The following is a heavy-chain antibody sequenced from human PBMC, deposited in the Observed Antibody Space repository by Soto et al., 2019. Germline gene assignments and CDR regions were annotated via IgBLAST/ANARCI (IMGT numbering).Heavy chain of an antibody. J-gene: IGHJ6*02. V-gene: IGHV1-69*06. CDR3: ARGGEVPASIREYYYGLDV. D-gene: IGHD2-2*02. Sequence: QAQLVQSGAEVKKPGSSVKVSCKGFGAIFNTYAISWVRQAPGQGPEWLGGIIPMFGTPNYAQKFQGRVTISVVKSTRTAYMELNSLRSEDTAVYYCARGGEVPASIREYYYGLDVWGQGTTVTVSS. CDR1: GAIFNTYA. CDR2: IIPMFGTP.